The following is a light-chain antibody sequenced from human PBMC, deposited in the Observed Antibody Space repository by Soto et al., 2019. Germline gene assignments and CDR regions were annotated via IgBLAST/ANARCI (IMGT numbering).Light chain of an antibody. Sequence: EIVITQYQNTLGLSPGERATLSCMASQSVSSNLAGYQQKPGKAPRLLIYGASTRATGIPARFSGSGSGTEFTLTISSLQSEDFVVYYCQQYNNWLPTFGQGTKADI. V-gene: IGKV3-15*01. CDR2: GAS. CDR3: QQYNNWLPT. J-gene: IGKJ1*01. CDR1: QSVSSN.